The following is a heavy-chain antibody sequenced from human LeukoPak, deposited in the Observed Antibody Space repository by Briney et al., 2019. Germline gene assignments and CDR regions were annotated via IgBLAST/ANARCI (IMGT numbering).Heavy chain of an antibody. V-gene: IGHV4-59*01. D-gene: IGHD5-18*01. CDR2: IYYSGST. CDR3: ASFPGYRYGPTGDY. J-gene: IGHJ4*02. CDR1: GGSISSYY. Sequence: AETLSLTCTVSGGSISSYYWSWIRQPPGKGLEWIGYIYYSGSTNYNPSLKSRVTISVDTSKNQFSLKLSSVTAADTAVYYCASFPGYRYGPTGDYWGQGTLVTVSS.